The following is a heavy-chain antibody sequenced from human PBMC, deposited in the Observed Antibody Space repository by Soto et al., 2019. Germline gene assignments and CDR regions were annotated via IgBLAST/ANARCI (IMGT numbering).Heavy chain of an antibody. V-gene: IGHV4-39*01. Sequence: SETLSLTCTVSGGSISSSSYYWGWIRQPPGKGLEWIGSIYYSGSTYYNPSLKSRVTISVDTSKNQFSLKLSSVTAADTAVYYCARLFFGIGHTVGGDYFDYWGQGTLVTVSS. D-gene: IGHD3-16*01. CDR2: IYYSGST. J-gene: IGHJ4*02. CDR1: GGSISSSSYY. CDR3: ARLFFGIGHTVGGDYFDY.